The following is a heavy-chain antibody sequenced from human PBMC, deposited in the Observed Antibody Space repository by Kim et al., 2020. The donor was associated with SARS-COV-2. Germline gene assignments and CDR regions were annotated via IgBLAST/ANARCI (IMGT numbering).Heavy chain of an antibody. Sequence: GGSLRLSCVASGFRFSTFGMHWVRQAPGKGLEWVTIISHDGDKKFYLDSVKGRFTISRDNSRNTVFLEMNSLRAEDTGVYFCASDLVPYSYGWCGNWGQGTRVTVSS. CDR3: ASDLVPYSYGWCGN. CDR1: GFRFSTFG. D-gene: IGHD5-18*01. CDR2: ISHDGDKK. V-gene: IGHV3-33*05. J-gene: IGHJ4*02.